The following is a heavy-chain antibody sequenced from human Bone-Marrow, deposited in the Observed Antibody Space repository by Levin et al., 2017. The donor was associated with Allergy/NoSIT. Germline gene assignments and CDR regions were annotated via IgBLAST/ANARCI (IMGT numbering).Heavy chain of an antibody. V-gene: IGHV1-2*02. Sequence: ASVKVSCKASGYTFTGYYMHWVRQAPGQGLEWMGWINPNSGGTNYAQKFQGRVTMTRDTSISTAYMELSRLRSDDTAVYYCAREAGTTFEGYYGMDVWGQGTTVTVSS. D-gene: IGHD1-7*01. CDR3: AREAGTTFEGYYGMDV. J-gene: IGHJ6*02. CDR2: INPNSGGT. CDR1: GYTFTGYY.